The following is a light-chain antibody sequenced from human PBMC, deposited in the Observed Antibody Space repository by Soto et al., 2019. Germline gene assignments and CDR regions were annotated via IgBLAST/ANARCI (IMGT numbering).Light chain of an antibody. J-gene: IGKJ1*01. CDR1: QSISMW. Sequence: DIEMTQSPSPLSASVGDRVTITCRASQSISMWLAWYQQKPGKAPKLLIYDASTLQSGVPSRFSGSGSGTEFTLTISSLEPDAVVTYYCQQSYSSPPTFGQGTKVDIK. CDR3: QQSYSSPPT. CDR2: DAS. V-gene: IGKV1-5*01.